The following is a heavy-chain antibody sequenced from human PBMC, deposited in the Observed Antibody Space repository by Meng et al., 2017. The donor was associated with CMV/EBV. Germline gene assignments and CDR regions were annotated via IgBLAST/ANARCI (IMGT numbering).Heavy chain of an antibody. D-gene: IGHD2-2*01. CDR2: ISAYNGNT. V-gene: IGHV1-18*01. Sequence: ASVKVSCKASGYTFTSYGISWVRQAPGQGFEWMGWISAYNGNTNYAQKLQGRVTMTTDTSTSTAYMELRSLRSDDTAVYYCARGPGVVVPAATDYWGQGTLVTVSS. J-gene: IGHJ4*02. CDR1: GYTFTSYG. CDR3: ARGPGVVVPAATDY.